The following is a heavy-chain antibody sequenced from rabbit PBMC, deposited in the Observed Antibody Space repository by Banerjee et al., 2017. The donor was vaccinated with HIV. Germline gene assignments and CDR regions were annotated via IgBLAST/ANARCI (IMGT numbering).Heavy chain of an antibody. Sequence: QSLEESGGDLVKPGASLTLTCTASGFSFSSSDYMCWVRQAPGKGLEWISCIAGSSSGFTYSATWAKGRFTISRTSSTTVTLEMTSLTAADTATYFCARGSAAMTMVIIGFYPNLWGPGTLVTVS. D-gene: IGHD2-1*01. CDR2: IAGSSSGFT. V-gene: IGHV1S40*01. J-gene: IGHJ4*01. CDR3: ARGSAAMTMVIIGFYPNL. CDR1: GFSFSSSDY.